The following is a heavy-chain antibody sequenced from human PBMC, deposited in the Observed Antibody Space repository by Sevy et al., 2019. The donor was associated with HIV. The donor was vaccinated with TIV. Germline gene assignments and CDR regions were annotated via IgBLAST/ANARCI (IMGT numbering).Heavy chain of an antibody. D-gene: IGHD3-3*01. J-gene: IGHJ4*02. V-gene: IGHV4-59*13. CDR2: IYYSGST. Sequence: SETLSLTCTVSGGSISSYYWSWIRQPPGKGLEWIGYIYYSGSTNYNPSLKSRVTISVDTSKNQCSLKLSSVTAADTAVYYCARGLRFLGAFDYWGQGTLVTVSS. CDR1: GGSISSYY. CDR3: ARGLRFLGAFDY.